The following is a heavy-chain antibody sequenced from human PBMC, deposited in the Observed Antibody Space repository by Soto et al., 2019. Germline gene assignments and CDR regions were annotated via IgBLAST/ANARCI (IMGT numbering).Heavy chain of an antibody. J-gene: IGHJ4*02. CDR2: INSDGSST. Sequence: GGSLRLSCAASGFTFSSHWMHWVRQAPGKGLVWVSRINSDGSSTSYADSVKGRFTISRDNAKNTLYLQMNSLRAEDTAVYYCARVRFLEWSYFDYWGQGTLVTVSS. CDR3: ARVRFLEWSYFDY. V-gene: IGHV3-74*01. D-gene: IGHD3-3*01. CDR1: GFTFSSHW.